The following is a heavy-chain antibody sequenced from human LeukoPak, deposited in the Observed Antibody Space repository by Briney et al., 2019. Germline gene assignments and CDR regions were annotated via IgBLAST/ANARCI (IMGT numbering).Heavy chain of an antibody. CDR3: ARDLPDERYNWNWIFAGGFHSTKYNWFDP. Sequence: SETLSLTCTVSGGSISSSSYYWGWIRQPPGKGLEWIGSIYYSGSTYYNPSLKSRVTISVDTSKNQFSLKLSSVTAADTAVYYCARDLPDERYNWNWIFAGGFHSTKYNWFDPWGQGTLVTVSS. V-gene: IGHV4-39*07. D-gene: IGHD1-7*01. CDR2: IYYSGST. J-gene: IGHJ5*02. CDR1: GGSISSSSYY.